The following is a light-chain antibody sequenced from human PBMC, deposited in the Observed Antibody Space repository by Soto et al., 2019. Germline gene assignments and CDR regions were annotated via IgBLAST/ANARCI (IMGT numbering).Light chain of an antibody. Sequence: EIVMTQSPATLSVSPGERDTLSCRASQSVSSNLAWYQQKPGQAPRLLFYGVSTRATGIPARFSGSGSGTDFTLTISSLQSEDFAVYYCQQYNNWPLAFGQGTKLEIK. CDR2: GVS. J-gene: IGKJ2*01. V-gene: IGKV3-15*01. CDR3: QQYNNWPLA. CDR1: QSVSSN.